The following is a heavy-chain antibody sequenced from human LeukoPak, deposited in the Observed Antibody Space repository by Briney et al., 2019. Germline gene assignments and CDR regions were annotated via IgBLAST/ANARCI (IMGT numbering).Heavy chain of an antibody. J-gene: IGHJ4*02. D-gene: IGHD6-19*01. V-gene: IGHV3-7*01. CDR1: GFTFSSYW. Sequence: GGSLRLSCAASGFTFSSYWMTWVRQAPGKGLEWVANIKEDGSEKYYVDSVKGRFTISRDNAKNSLYVQMNSLRADDTAVYYCARDLVAGSFDYWGRGTLVTVSS. CDR3: ARDLVAGSFDY. CDR2: IKEDGSEK.